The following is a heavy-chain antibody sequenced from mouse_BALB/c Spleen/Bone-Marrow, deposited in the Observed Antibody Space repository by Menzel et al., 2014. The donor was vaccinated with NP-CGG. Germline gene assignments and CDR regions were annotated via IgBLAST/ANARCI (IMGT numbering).Heavy chain of an antibody. Sequence: VQVVESGPELVKPGASVKISCKASGYAFSSSWMNWVKQRPGQGLEWIGRIYPGDGDTNYNGKFKGKATLTADKSSSTDYMQHSSLASVDSAVYFYARDYYGSRLDYWGQGTTLTVSS. CDR3: ARDYYGSRLDY. J-gene: IGHJ2*01. CDR2: IYPGDGDT. CDR1: GYAFSSSW. D-gene: IGHD1-1*01. V-gene: IGHV1-82*01.